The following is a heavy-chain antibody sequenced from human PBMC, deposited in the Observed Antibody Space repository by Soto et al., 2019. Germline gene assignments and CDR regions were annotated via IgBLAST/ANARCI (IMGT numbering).Heavy chain of an antibody. CDR1: GSTFRNYA. J-gene: IGHJ2*01. CDR2: ITPFFGTA. CDR3: AQTLGLAVAGPGRFDL. D-gene: IGHD6-19*01. Sequence: QVQLVQSGAEVKKPGSSVKVSCKASGSTFRNYAISWVRQAPGQGLEWMGGITPFFGTANYAQKFQGRVTITADESMSTAYMELSRLRSEDTAVYYCAQTLGLAVAGPGRFDLWGRGTLVTVSS. V-gene: IGHV1-69*12.